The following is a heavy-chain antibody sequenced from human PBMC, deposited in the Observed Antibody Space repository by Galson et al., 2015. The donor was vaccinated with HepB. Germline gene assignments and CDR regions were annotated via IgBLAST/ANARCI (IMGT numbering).Heavy chain of an antibody. V-gene: IGHV1-46*01. CDR1: GYSFSTYF. CDR3: AADIGGLVYYYYYGMGV. J-gene: IGHJ6*02. Sequence: SVKVSCKASGYSFSTYFTHWVRQAPGRGLEWMGVINRGGGRRTYSQEFQGRVTMTRDTSTSTVYMELSSLTSEDSAMYYCAADIGGLVYYYYYGMGVWGQGTSVTVSS. CDR2: INRGGGRR. D-gene: IGHD3-10*01.